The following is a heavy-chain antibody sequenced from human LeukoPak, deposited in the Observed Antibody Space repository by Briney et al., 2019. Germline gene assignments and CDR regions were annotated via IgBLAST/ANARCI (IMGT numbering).Heavy chain of an antibody. CDR1: GYIFTSYW. CDR3: ARPKAAAGLDAFDI. CDR2: IYPGDSDT. J-gene: IGHJ3*02. D-gene: IGHD6-13*01. V-gene: IGHV5-51*01. Sequence: GEFLKISCKGSGYIFTSYWIGWVRQMPGKGLEWMGIIYPGDSDTRYSPSFQGQVTISADKSISTAYLQWSSLKASDTAMYYCARPKAAAGLDAFDIWGQGTMVTVSS.